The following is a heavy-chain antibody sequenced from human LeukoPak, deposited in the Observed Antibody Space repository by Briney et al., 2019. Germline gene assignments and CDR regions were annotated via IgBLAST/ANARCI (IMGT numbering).Heavy chain of an antibody. CDR3: AGEDSSSDRFVY. D-gene: IGHD6-6*01. CDR2: IIPILGIA. CDR1: GGTFSSYT. V-gene: IGHV1-69*02. Sequence: GASVNVSCKASGGTFSSYTISWVRQAPGQGVEWMGRIIPILGIANYAQKFQGRVTITADKSTSTAYMELSSLRSEDTAVYYCAGEDSSSDRFVYWGQGTLVTVSS. J-gene: IGHJ4*02.